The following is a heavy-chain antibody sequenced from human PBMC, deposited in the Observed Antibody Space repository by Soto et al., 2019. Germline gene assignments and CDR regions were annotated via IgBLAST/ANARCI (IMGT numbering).Heavy chain of an antibody. J-gene: IGHJ3*02. CDR1: GFTVSSNY. CDR3: ARDYGAWDVAAFDI. Sequence: GGSLRLSCAASGFTVSSNYMSWVRQAPGKGLEWVSVIYSGGSTYYADSVKGRFTISRDNSKNTLYLQMNSLRAEDTAVYYCARDYGAWDVAAFDIWGQGTMVTVSS. V-gene: IGHV3-66*01. D-gene: IGHD4-17*01. CDR2: IYSGGST.